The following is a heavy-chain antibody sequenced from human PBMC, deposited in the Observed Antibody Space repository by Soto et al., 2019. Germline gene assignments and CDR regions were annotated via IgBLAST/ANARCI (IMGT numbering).Heavy chain of an antibody. CDR2: IYYSGTT. Sequence: SETLSLTCIVSGDSISSYYWTWIRQPPGKGLEWIGSIYYSGTTTYNPSLKSRVTISVDTSKIQFSLKLTSVTAADTAVYYCARDPTTVTTASYYYYGMDVWGQGTEVTVSS. V-gene: IGHV4-59*01. CDR1: GDSISSYY. J-gene: IGHJ6*02. CDR3: ARDPTTVTTASYYYYGMDV. D-gene: IGHD4-17*01.